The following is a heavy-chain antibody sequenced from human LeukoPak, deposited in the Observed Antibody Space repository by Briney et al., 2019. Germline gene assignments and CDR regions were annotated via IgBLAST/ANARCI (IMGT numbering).Heavy chain of an antibody. D-gene: IGHD4-17*01. CDR1: GFTFSSYA. J-gene: IGHJ3*02. V-gene: IGHV3-30*14. CDR3: ARTTVTPGSYDAFDI. Sequence: GGSLRLSCAASGFTFSSYAMHWVRQAPGKGLEWVAVISYDGSNKYYADSVKGRFTISRDNSKNTLYLQINSLRVEDTAVYYCARTTVTPGSYDAFDIWGQGTMVTVSS. CDR2: ISYDGSNK.